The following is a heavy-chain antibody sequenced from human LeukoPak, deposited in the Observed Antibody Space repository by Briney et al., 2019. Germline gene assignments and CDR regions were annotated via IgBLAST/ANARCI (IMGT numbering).Heavy chain of an antibody. D-gene: IGHD3-3*01. Sequence: GGSLRLSCAASGFTFSSLTLNWVRQAPGKGLEWVASISSNNYKWYADSVKGRFTISRDNSKNTLYLQMNSLRAEDTAVYYCARLFMESENYFDYWGQGTLVTVSS. CDR3: ARLFMESENYFDY. V-gene: IGHV3-21*01. J-gene: IGHJ4*02. CDR1: GFTFSSLT. CDR2: ISSNNYK.